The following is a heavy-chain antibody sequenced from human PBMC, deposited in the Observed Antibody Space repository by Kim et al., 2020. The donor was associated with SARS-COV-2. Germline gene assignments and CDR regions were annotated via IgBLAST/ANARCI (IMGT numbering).Heavy chain of an antibody. CDR3: ARANHGIDY. D-gene: IGHD2-15*01. J-gene: IGHJ4*02. CDR2: GSIT. V-gene: IGHV3-74*01. Sequence: GSITTYAGSVKGRFTISRDNAKNTLYLQMNGLRAEDTAVYYCARANHGIDYWGQGTLVTVSS.